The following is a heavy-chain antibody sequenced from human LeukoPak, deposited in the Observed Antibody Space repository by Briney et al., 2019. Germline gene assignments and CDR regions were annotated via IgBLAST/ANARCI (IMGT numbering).Heavy chain of an antibody. J-gene: IGHJ5*02. D-gene: IGHD7-27*01. Sequence: PSETLSLTCNVSGGSISPYYWSWIRQVPGKGVEWIGYLYYTGDTKYNPSLKSRVTISVDTSKNQFSLKLRSVTAADTAVYYCARGPWAWFDPWGQGTLVTVSS. CDR3: ARGPWAWFDP. V-gene: IGHV4-59*01. CDR1: GGSISPYY. CDR2: LYYTGDT.